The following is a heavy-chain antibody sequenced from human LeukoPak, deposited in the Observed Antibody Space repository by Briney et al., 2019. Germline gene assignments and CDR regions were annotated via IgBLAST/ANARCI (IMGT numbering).Heavy chain of an antibody. CDR1: GFTFDDYA. CDR3: AKVLRYSDWLGGMDV. CDR2: ISWNSGSI. V-gene: IGHV3-9*01. D-gene: IGHD3-9*01. Sequence: GGSLRLSCAASGFTFDDYAMHWVRQAPGKGLEWVSGISWNSGSIGYADSVKGRFTISRDNAKNSLYLQMNSLRAEDTALYYCAKVLRYSDWLGGMDVWGQGTTVTVSS. J-gene: IGHJ6*02.